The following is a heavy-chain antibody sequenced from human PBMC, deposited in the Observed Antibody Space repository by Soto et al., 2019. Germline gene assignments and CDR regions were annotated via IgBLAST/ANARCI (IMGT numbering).Heavy chain of an antibody. J-gene: IGHJ4*02. CDR3: VRTSLVVAAATREDY. D-gene: IGHD2-15*01. CDR2: INSDGSST. Sequence: EVQLVESGGGLVQPGESLRLSYAASGFTFSSYWMHWVRQAPGTGLVWVSRINSDGSSTSYAGSVKGRFTISRDNAKNTLYLQMNSLRAEDTAVYYCVRTSLVVAAATREDYWGQGTLVTVSS. CDR1: GFTFSSYW. V-gene: IGHV3-74*01.